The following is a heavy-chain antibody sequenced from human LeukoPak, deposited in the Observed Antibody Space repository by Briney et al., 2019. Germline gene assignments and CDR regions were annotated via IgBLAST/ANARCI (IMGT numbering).Heavy chain of an antibody. Sequence: SETLSLTCTVSGGSISSGDYYWSWIRQPPGKGLEWIGYIYYSGSTNYNPSLKSRVTILVDTSKNQFSLRLSSVTAADTAVYYCARVADFYGSGSYYYYFDYWGRGTLVTVSS. CDR2: IYYSGST. V-gene: IGHV4-30-4*02. CDR1: GGSISSGDYY. CDR3: ARVADFYGSGSYYYYFDY. D-gene: IGHD3-10*01. J-gene: IGHJ4*02.